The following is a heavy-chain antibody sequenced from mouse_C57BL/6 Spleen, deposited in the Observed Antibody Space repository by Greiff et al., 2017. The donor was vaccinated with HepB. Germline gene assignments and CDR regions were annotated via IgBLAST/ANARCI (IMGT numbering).Heavy chain of an antibody. V-gene: IGHV1-55*01. CDR1: GYTFTSYW. CDR2: IYPGSGST. D-gene: IGHD4-1*01. J-gene: IGHJ2*01. CDR3: ARSGANWDVFDY. Sequence: QVQLQQPGAELVKPGASVKMSCKASGYTFTSYWITWVKQRPGKGLEWIGDIYPGSGSTNYNEKFKSKATLTVDTSSSTAYMQLSSLTSEDSSVSYCARSGANWDVFDYWGQGTTLTVSS.